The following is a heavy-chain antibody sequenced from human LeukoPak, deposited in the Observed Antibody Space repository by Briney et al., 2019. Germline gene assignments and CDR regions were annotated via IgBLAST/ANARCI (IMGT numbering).Heavy chain of an antibody. CDR1: SXX. Sequence: SXXWXWIRQPPXXXLKWIGSIYYSGSTYYNGPLKSRVSISVETSKNKLSLKVSSVNAADTAVYYXXXXXXXXXXXXXXXXXPXXYWXXGXXXXVSS. J-gene: IGHJ4*02. V-gene: IGHV4-39*07. CDR2: IYYSGST. CDR3: XXXXXXXXXXXXXXXXPXXY.